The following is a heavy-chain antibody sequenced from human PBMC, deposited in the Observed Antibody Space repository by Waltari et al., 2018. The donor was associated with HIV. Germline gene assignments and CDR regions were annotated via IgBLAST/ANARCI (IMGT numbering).Heavy chain of an antibody. CDR2: INHGGST. V-gene: IGHV4-34*02. CDR1: GESFTGNY. Sequence: QVQLKQWGAGLLKPSETLSLTCAVYGESFTGNYWTWIRQPPGKGLEWIGEINHGGSTIYSPSLKSRVTISLDTSKNQFSLELNSVTAADTAVYYCARGPGNDSSGRYRSAKYFDHWGQGIRVTVSS. D-gene: IGHD3-22*01. J-gene: IGHJ4*02. CDR3: ARGPGNDSSGRYRSAKYFDH.